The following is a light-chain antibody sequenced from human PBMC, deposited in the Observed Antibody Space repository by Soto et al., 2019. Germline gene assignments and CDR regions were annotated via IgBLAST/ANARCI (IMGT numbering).Light chain of an antibody. V-gene: IGKV1-39*01. Sequence: DIQMTQSPSSLSASVGDRVTITCRASQSISSYLNWYQQKPGKAPKLLIYAASSLQSGVPSRFSGSGSGTDFTLTISSLQPEDFETYYCQPSYSTLGTFGQGTKVDIK. CDR1: QSISSY. CDR3: QPSYSTLGT. CDR2: AAS. J-gene: IGKJ1*01.